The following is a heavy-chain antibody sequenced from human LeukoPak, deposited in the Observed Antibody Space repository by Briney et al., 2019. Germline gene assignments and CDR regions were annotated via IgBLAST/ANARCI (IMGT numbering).Heavy chain of an antibody. CDR1: GFTVSSNY. CDR2: IYSGGST. J-gene: IGHJ3*02. CDR3: ARAGVRVKGAFDI. Sequence: QTGGSLRLSCAASGFTVSSNYMSWVRQAPGKGLEWVSVIYSGGSTYYADSVKGRFTISRDNSKNTLYLQMNSLRAEDTAVYYCARAGVRVKGAFDIWGQGTMVTVSS. D-gene: IGHD3-10*01. V-gene: IGHV3-66*02.